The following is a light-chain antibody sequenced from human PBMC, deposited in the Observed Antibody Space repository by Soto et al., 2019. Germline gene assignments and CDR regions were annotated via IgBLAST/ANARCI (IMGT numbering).Light chain of an antibody. CDR3: QQYNTYVT. V-gene: IGKV1-33*01. CDR2: DVS. Sequence: DIQMTQSPSSLSASIGDRVTITCQASQDVAHYLNWYQQKPGKAPRLLIYDVSTLESGVPSRFSGSRSGTLFTLTISSLQPEDLATYYCQQYNTYVTFGQGTKV. CDR1: QDVAHY. J-gene: IGKJ1*01.